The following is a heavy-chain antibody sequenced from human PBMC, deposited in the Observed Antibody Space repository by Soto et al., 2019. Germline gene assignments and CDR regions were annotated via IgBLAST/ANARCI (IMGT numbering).Heavy chain of an antibody. V-gene: IGHV3-33*01. J-gene: IGHJ4*02. D-gene: IGHD1-26*01. CDR3: ARAVGPYDY. CDR2: IWYDGSNK. CDR1: GFAFSTYG. Sequence: QVQLVESGGGVVQPGRSLRLSCAATGFAFSTYGIHWVRQAPGKGLEWVAVIWYDGSNKYYADSVKGRFTISTDNSKNTVYLQMESLRAEDTAVYYCARAVGPYDYWGQGTLVTVSS.